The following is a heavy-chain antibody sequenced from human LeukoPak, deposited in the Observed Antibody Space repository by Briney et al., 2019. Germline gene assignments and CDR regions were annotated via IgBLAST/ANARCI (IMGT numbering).Heavy chain of an antibody. CDR2: IKHDGSYQ. CDR3: AKGTDVGNFDY. Sequence: PGGSLRLSCAASGFTFSHYWMSWVRLSPGKGLEWVGNIKHDGSYQFCVDSVRGRFTISRDNAKNSLYLQMSSLTAEDTAVYYCAKGTDVGNFDYWGQGTLVTVSS. CDR1: GFTFSHYW. D-gene: IGHD4-23*01. V-gene: IGHV3-7*01. J-gene: IGHJ4*02.